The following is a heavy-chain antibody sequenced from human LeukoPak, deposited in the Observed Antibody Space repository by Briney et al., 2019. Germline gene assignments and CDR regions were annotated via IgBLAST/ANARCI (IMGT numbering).Heavy chain of an antibody. D-gene: IGHD3-10*01. J-gene: IGHJ6*02. CDR3: ARDRVRGVINYYYYGMDV. V-gene: IGHV4-34*01. Sequence: SETLSLTCAVYGGSFSGYYWSWIRQPPGKGLEWIGEINHSGSTNYNPSLKSRVTISVDTSKNQFSLKLSSVTAADTAVYYCARDRVRGVINYYYYGMDVWGQGTTVTVSS. CDR2: INHSGST. CDR1: GGSFSGYY.